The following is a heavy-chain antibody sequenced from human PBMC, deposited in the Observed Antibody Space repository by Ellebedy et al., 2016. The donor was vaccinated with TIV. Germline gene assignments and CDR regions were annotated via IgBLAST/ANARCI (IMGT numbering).Heavy chain of an antibody. CDR2: ISWDSGTI. Sequence: GGSLRLXCAASGFSFADYVMHWVRQAPGKGLEWVSGISWDSGTIGYADSVKGRFIISRDNAKNSLYLQMNSLRVGDTALYYCAKVRPVAGVQYYFDHWGRGTLVTVSS. CDR1: GFSFADYV. D-gene: IGHD6-19*01. V-gene: IGHV3-9*01. CDR3: AKVRPVAGVQYYFDH. J-gene: IGHJ4*02.